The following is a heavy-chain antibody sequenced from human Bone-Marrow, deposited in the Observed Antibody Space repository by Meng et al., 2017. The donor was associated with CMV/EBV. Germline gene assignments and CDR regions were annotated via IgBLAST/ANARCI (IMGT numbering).Heavy chain of an antibody. J-gene: IGHJ4*02. CDR3: AKGSSGSPGTDY. Sequence: GESLKISCAASGFTFSSYSMNWVRQAPGKGLEWVAFIRYDGSNKYYADSVKGRFTISRDNSKNTLYLQMNSLRAEDTAVYYCAKGSSGSPGTDYCGQGTLVTVSS. D-gene: IGHD1-26*01. CDR2: IRYDGSNK. V-gene: IGHV3-30*02. CDR1: GFTFSSYS.